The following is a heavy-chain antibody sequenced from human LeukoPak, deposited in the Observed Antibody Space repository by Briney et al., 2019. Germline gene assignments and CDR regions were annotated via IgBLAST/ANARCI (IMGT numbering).Heavy chain of an antibody. D-gene: IGHD3-3*01. Sequence: PGGSLRLSCAASGFTISSYGMHWVRQAPGKGLEWVAVIWYDGSNKYYADSVKGRFTISRDNSKNTLYLQMNSLRAEDTAVYYCAREGTIFGVDYYYYGMDVWGQGTTVTVSS. CDR3: AREGTIFGVDYYYYGMDV. CDR1: GFTISSYG. CDR2: IWYDGSNK. V-gene: IGHV3-33*01. J-gene: IGHJ6*02.